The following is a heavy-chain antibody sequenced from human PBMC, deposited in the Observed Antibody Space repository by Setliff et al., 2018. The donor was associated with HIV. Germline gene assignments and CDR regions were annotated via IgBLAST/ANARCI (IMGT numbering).Heavy chain of an antibody. Sequence: ASVKVSCKASGYTFTSYPMHWVRQAPGKGLEWMGGFDPKDGETTYAQKLQGRVTMTEDTSTDIAYMDLSSLRSEDTAVYYCATLSSSWTGYFDSWGQGTLVTVSS. CDR3: ATLSSSWTGYFDS. CDR1: GYTFTSYP. CDR2: FDPKDGET. D-gene: IGHD6-13*01. V-gene: IGHV1-24*01. J-gene: IGHJ4*02.